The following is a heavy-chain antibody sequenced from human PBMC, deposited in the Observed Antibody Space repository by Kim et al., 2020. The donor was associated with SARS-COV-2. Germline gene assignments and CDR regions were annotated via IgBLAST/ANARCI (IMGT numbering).Heavy chain of an antibody. Sequence: KYKVDAVKGRFTLSRDNAKNSLYLQMNRLRAEDTAVYSCARLGSSSWYFDYWGQGTLVTVSS. D-gene: IGHD6-13*01. CDR3: ARLGSSSWYFDY. CDR2: K. V-gene: IGHV3-7*01. J-gene: IGHJ4*02.